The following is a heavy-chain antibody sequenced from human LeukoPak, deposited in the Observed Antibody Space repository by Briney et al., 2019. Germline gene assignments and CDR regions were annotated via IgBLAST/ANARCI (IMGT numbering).Heavy chain of an antibody. D-gene: IGHD5-24*01. Sequence: ESLKISCQGSGYNFAEYWIIWVRQMPGKGLEWMGIIYPGDSDTTYSPSFQGQVTISGDKSINTVYLQWNSLEASDTAMYFCARVGDGYFDYWAQGTLVAVSS. CDR2: IYPGDSDT. CDR3: ARVGDGYFDY. V-gene: IGHV5-51*01. J-gene: IGHJ4*02. CDR1: GYNFAEYW.